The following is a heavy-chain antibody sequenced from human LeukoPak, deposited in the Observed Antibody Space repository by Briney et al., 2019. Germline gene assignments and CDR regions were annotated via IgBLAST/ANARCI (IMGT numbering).Heavy chain of an antibody. Sequence: GGSLRLSCAASGFTVSSNYMSGVHQAPAKGLEWVSVIYSGGSTYYADSVKGRFTISRDNSKNTLYLQMNSLRAKDTAVYYCARAVYYRFDYWGQGTLVTVSS. J-gene: IGHJ4*02. CDR2: IYSGGST. CDR3: ARAVYYRFDY. D-gene: IGHD3-22*01. CDR1: GFTVSSNY. V-gene: IGHV3-66*02.